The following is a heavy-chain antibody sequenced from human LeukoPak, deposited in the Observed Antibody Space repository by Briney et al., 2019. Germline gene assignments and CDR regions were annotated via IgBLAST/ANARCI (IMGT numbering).Heavy chain of an antibody. CDR3: AKMAGYNSRFDY. Sequence: PGGSLRLSCAASGFTFSSYSMNWVRQAPGKGLEWVSTIFGYGGSTYYADSVEGRFTISRDNSKNTLYLQLNSLTVEDTATYYCAKMAGYNSRFDYWGQGTLVTVAS. J-gene: IGHJ4*02. CDR1: GFTFSSYS. D-gene: IGHD6-13*01. V-gene: IGHV3-23*01. CDR2: IFGYGGST.